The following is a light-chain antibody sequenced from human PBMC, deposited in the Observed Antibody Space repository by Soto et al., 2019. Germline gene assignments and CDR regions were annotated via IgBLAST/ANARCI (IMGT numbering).Light chain of an antibody. Sequence: EIVLTQSPGTLSLSPGERATLSCRASQYVGSDFLAWYQQRPGQPPRILIFGASGRATCIPDRFSGSGSGTDFTLTISRLEPEDVGMYYCQQYGSLSWAFGQGTRVEIK. CDR1: QYVGSDF. V-gene: IGKV3-20*01. J-gene: IGKJ1*01. CDR2: GAS. CDR3: QQYGSLSWA.